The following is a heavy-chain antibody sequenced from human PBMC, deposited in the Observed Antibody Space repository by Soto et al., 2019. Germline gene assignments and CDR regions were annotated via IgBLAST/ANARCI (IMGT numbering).Heavy chain of an antibody. CDR3: ARQSYFDGAGYYLGWFDP. V-gene: IGHV4-39*01. CDR1: GASMTSSIYY. CDR2: LNYGGTT. Sequence: LSLTCSVSGASMTSSIYYWAWVRQAPGKGLEWIGSLNYGGTTYHSPSLEGRVTMSVDTSKKEFSLNVISVTAADTAIYYCARQSYFDGAGYYLGWFDPWGQGTLVTVSS. D-gene: IGHD3-22*01. J-gene: IGHJ5*02.